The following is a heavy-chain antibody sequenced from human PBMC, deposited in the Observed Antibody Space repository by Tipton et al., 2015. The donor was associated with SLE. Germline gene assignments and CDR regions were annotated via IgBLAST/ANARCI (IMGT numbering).Heavy chain of an antibody. J-gene: IGHJ4*02. CDR1: GGSFSIYY. CDR2: INHSGST. V-gene: IGHV4-34*01. Sequence: TLSLTCAVYGGSFSIYYWSWIRQPPGKGLEWIGEINHSGSTNYNPSLKSRVTISVDTSKNQLSLKLSSVTAADTAVYYCARAGDGVPFDYWGQGTLVTVSS. CDR3: ARAGDGVPFDY. D-gene: IGHD2-21*02.